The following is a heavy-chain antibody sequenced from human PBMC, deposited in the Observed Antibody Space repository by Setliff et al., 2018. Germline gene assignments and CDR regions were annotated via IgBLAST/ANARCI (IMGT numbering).Heavy chain of an antibody. CDR1: GFTFSSYW. Sequence: GGSLRLSCAASGFTFSSYWMTWVRQAPGKGLEWVANIKQDGSEKYYVDSMKGRFTISRDNAKNSLYLQMNSLRAEDTAVYYCARDRTGYSSGRFDYWGQGTLVTVSS. CDR2: IKQDGSEK. V-gene: IGHV3-7*01. CDR3: ARDRTGYSSGRFDY. J-gene: IGHJ4*02. D-gene: IGHD6-19*01.